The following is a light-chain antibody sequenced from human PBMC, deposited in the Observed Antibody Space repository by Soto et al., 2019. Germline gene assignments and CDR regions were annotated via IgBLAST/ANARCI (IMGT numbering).Light chain of an antibody. CDR2: SAS. Sequence: DIQMTQSPSSLSASVGDRVSITCRASQGISNYLAWYQQKPGEVPNLLIYSASTLQSGVPSRFSGSGSGTDLTLTISSLQPEDVATYYCQKYNSAPPTFGQGTKVEIK. CDR1: QGISNY. V-gene: IGKV1-27*01. CDR3: QKYNSAPPT. J-gene: IGKJ1*01.